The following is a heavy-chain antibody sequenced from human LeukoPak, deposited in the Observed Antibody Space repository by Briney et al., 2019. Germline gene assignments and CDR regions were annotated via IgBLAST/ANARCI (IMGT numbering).Heavy chain of an antibody. CDR2: IYYSGST. CDR1: GGSISSGDYY. Sequence: PSQTLSLTCTVSGGSISSGDYYWGWIRQPPGKGLEWIGYIYYSGSTYYNPALKSRVTISVYTSKNQFSLKLSSVTAADTAVYYCAAGGSGYYSFDYWGQGTLVTVSS. CDR3: AAGGSGYYSFDY. D-gene: IGHD3-22*01. V-gene: IGHV4-30-4*08. J-gene: IGHJ4*02.